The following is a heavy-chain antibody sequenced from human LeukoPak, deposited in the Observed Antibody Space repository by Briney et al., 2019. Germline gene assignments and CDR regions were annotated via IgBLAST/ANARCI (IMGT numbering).Heavy chain of an antibody. Sequence: SVKVSCKASGGTFSSYAISWVRQAPGQGLEWMGRIIPILGIANYAQKFQGRVTITADKSMSTAYMELSSLRSEDTAVYYCASSNFIAAAGNNWFDPWGQGTLVTVSS. CDR3: ASSNFIAAAGNNWFDP. V-gene: IGHV1-69*04. CDR1: GGTFSSYA. CDR2: IIPILGIA. D-gene: IGHD6-13*01. J-gene: IGHJ5*02.